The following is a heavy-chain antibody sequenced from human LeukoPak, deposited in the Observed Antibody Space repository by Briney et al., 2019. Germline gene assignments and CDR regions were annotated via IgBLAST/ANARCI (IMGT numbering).Heavy chain of an antibody. CDR1: GGSISSGSYY. V-gene: IGHV4-61*02. CDR2: IYTSGST. J-gene: IGHJ6*03. CDR3: ARGQSTIFGVVIIPNPHYYYYMDV. D-gene: IGHD3-3*01. Sequence: MASQTLSLTCTVSGGSISSGSYYWSWIRQPAGKGLEWIGRIYTSGSTNYNPSLKSRVTISVDTSKNQFSLKLSSVTAADTAVYYCARGQSTIFGVVIIPNPHYYYYMDVWGKGTTVTVSS.